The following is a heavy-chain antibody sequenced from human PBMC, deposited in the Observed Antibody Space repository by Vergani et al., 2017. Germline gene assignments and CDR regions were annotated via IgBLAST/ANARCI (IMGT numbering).Heavy chain of an antibody. D-gene: IGHD5-24*01. CDR1: GFTFDDYA. J-gene: IGHJ4*02. CDR3: AKEYNLHFDY. CDR2: ISWNSGSI. V-gene: IGHV3-9*01. Sequence: EVQLVESGGGLVQPGRSLRLSCAASGFTFDDYAMHWVRQAPGKGLEWVSGISWNSGSIGYADSVKGRVTISRDNAKNSLYLQMNSLRAEDTAVYYCAKEYNLHFDYWGQGTLVTDSS.